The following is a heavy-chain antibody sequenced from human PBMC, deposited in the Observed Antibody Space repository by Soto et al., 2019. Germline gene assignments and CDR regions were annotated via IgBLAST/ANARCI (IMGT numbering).Heavy chain of an antibody. D-gene: IGHD3-3*01. CDR1: GFTFSSYW. Sequence: GGSLRLSCAASGFTFSSYWMSWVRQAPGKGLEWVANIKQDGSEKYYVDSVKGRFTISRDNAKNSLYLQMNSLRAEDTAVYYCARDTPEDYDFWRGPPHDAFDIWGQGTMVTV. CDR3: ARDTPEDYDFWRGPPHDAFDI. V-gene: IGHV3-7*01. J-gene: IGHJ3*02. CDR2: IKQDGSEK.